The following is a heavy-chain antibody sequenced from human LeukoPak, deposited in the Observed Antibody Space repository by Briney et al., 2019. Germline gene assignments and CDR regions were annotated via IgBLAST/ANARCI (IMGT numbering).Heavy chain of an antibody. CDR3: AFLGYCSSTSCYTGIDY. CDR2: IIPIFGTA. V-gene: IGHV1-69*13. D-gene: IGHD2-2*02. Sequence: GASVKVSCKASGYTFTSYAISWVRQAPGQGLEWMGGIIPIFGTANYAQKFQGRVTITADESTSTAYMELSSLRSEDTAVYYCAFLGYCSSTSCYTGIDYWGQGTLVTVSS. CDR1: GYTFTSYA. J-gene: IGHJ4*02.